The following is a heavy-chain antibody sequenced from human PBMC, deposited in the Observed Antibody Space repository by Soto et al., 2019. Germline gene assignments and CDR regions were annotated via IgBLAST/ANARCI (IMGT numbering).Heavy chain of an antibody. Sequence: QVQLVESGGGVVQPGRSLRLSCAASGFTFSSYGMHWVRQAPGKGLEWVAVISYDGSNKYYADSVKGRFTISRDNSKNTLYRQMNSLRAEDTAVYYCAKDMSQNYYGMDVWGQGTTVTVSS. J-gene: IGHJ6*02. D-gene: IGHD3-10*02. CDR1: GFTFSSYG. CDR3: AKDMSQNYYGMDV. CDR2: ISYDGSNK. V-gene: IGHV3-30*18.